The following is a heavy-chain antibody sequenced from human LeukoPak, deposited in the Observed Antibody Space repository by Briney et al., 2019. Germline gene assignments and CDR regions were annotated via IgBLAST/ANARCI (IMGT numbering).Heavy chain of an antibody. CDR2: INHSGST. J-gene: IGHJ4*02. D-gene: IGHD2-15*01. CDR3: ARGLDIVVVVAASGYGY. V-gene: IGHV4-39*07. Sequence: SETLSLTCTVSGGSISSSSYYWGWIRQPPGKGLEWIGEINHSGSTNYNPSLKSRVTISVDTSKNQFSLKLSSVTAADTAVYYCARGLDIVVVVAASGYGYWGQGTLVTVSS. CDR1: GGSISSSSYY.